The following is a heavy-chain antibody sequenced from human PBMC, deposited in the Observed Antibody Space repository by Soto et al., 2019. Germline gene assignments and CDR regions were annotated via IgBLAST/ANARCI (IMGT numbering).Heavy chain of an antibody. D-gene: IGHD3-10*01. V-gene: IGHV1-69*01. J-gene: IGHJ6*02. CDR3: AAELGFGKLSVV. Sequence: QVQVVQSGVEVRSTGSSVKVSCKASGDTFKNGVISWVRQEPGQGLEWMGGIIPLFGTTDIAQRFQGRRTITTDESTTTAYKELSRLRSADTATYFCAAELGFGKLSVVWGQGTTVIVSS. CDR1: GDTFKNGV. CDR2: IIPLFGTT.